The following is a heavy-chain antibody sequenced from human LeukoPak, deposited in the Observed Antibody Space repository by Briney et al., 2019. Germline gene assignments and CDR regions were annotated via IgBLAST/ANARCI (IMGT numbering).Heavy chain of an antibody. Sequence: SETLSLTCTVSGGSISSGGFYWSWIRQHPGKGLEWNGYISYSGTTYYNPSLKSRVAISVDTSKNLFSLKLSSVTAADTAVYYCANYGSGSYRFDPWGQGTLVTVSS. J-gene: IGHJ5*02. CDR3: ANYGSGSYRFDP. CDR1: GGSISSGGFY. CDR2: ISYSGTT. D-gene: IGHD3-10*01. V-gene: IGHV4-31*03.